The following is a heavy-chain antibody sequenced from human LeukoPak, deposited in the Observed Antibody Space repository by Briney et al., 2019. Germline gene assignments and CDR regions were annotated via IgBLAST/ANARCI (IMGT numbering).Heavy chain of an antibody. CDR3: ARRNGYSLDAFDI. CDR1: GGSISSYY. V-gene: IGHV4-59*08. D-gene: IGHD5-24*01. J-gene: IGHJ3*02. Sequence: KPSETLSLTCTVSGGSISSYYWNWIRQPPGKGLEWIGYIHYSGSTNYNPYLQSRVTISVDTSKNQFSLKLSSVTAADTAVYYCARRNGYSLDAFDIWGQGTMVTVSS. CDR2: IHYSGST.